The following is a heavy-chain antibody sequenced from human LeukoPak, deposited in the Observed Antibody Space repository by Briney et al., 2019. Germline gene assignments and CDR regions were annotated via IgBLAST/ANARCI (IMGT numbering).Heavy chain of an antibody. CDR1: GYSFTSYR. Sequence: GESLKISCKGSGYSFTSYRIGWVRQMPGKGLEWMGIIYPGDSDTRYSPSFQGQVTISADKSISTAYLQWNSLRASDTAKYYCARHSEVGDYDRSGYTMDVWGQGTTVTVSS. CDR2: IYPGDSDT. V-gene: IGHV5-51*01. D-gene: IGHD3-22*01. J-gene: IGHJ6*02. CDR3: ARHSEVGDYDRSGYTMDV.